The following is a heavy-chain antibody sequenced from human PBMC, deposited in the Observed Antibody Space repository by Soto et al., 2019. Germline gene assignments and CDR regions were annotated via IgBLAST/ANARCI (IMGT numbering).Heavy chain of an antibody. J-gene: IGHJ6*02. CDR3: ARGGYYDNSWGKLSHYGLDV. D-gene: IGHD3-22*01. CDR1: GYTFISYG. Sequence: QVQLVQSAAEVKKHGASVKVSCKASGYTFISYGITWVRQAPGQGLEWMGWISAYNDYTIYAQKLQGRVTMTTDTTTRIVYTELRGLKSDDTAVYYCARGGYYDNSWGKLSHYGLDVWDQGTSVTVSS. CDR2: ISAYNDYT. V-gene: IGHV1-18*01.